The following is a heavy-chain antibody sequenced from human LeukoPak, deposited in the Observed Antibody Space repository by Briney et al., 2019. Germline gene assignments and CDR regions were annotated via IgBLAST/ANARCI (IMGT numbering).Heavy chain of an antibody. CDR1: GFTFSSYA. J-gene: IGHJ3*02. D-gene: IGHD3-22*01. CDR2: IWYDGSNK. Sequence: GRSLRLSCAASGFTFSSYAMHWVRQAPGKGLEWVAVIWYDGSNKYYADSVKGRFTISRDNSKNTLYLQMNSLRAEDTAVYYCARDYYYDSSGYLDAFDIWGQGTMVTVSS. CDR3: ARDYYYDSSGYLDAFDI. V-gene: IGHV3-33*08.